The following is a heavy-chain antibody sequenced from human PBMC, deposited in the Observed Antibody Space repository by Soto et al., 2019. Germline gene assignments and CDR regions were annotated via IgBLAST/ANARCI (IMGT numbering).Heavy chain of an antibody. CDR3: ARDDYYYDSSGFSFDDFDI. D-gene: IGHD3-22*01. CDR2: ISAYNGNK. V-gene: IGHV1-18*01. J-gene: IGHJ3*02. Sequence: ASVKVSCKASGYTFTSYSVSWVRQAPGQGREWMGWISAYNGNKNYAQKFQGRVTMTTDTSTSTAYMELRSLRSDDTAVYYCARDDYYYDSSGFSFDDFDIWGQGXMVTVSS. CDR1: GYTFTSYS.